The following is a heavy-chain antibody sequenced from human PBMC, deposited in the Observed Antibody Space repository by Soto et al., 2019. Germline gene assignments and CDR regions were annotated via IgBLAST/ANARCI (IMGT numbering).Heavy chain of an antibody. Sequence: QALLEQSGAEMKKPGSSVTVSCKASRGTFNSYAISWVRQAPGQGLEWMGGIIPIFGLTNYAQKFQGRVTLTADKVTDTAYMELSGLTSGDTAVYFCARDGVALCPGECSFNAFDLWGRGHRSPSLQ. D-gene: IGHD3-3*01. CDR2: IIPIFGLT. CDR3: ARDGVALCPGECSFNAFDL. CDR1: RGTFNSYA. J-gene: IGHJ3*01. V-gene: IGHV1-69*17.